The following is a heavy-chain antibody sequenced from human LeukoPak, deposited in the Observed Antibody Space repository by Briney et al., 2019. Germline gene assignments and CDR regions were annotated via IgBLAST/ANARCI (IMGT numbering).Heavy chain of an antibody. J-gene: IGHJ5*02. CDR1: GGSISSGSYY. CDR2: IYTSGST. Sequence: SETLSLTCTVSGGSISSGSYYWSWIRQPAGKGLEWIGRIYTSGSTNYYPSLKSRVTISVDTSKNQFSLKLSSVTAADTAVYYCARAGYYDFWSALPNWFDPWGQGTLVTVSS. V-gene: IGHV4-61*02. D-gene: IGHD3-3*01. CDR3: ARAGYYDFWSALPNWFDP.